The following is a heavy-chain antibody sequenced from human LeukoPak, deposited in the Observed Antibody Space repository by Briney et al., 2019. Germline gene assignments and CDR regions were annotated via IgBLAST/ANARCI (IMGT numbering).Heavy chain of an antibody. Sequence: GGCLRLSCAASGFTFRDHEMNWVRQAPGKGLEWLSYIDSSGNIIYDADSAKGRFTISRDNAKNSLYLQLSSLRVEDTAFYYCARGWFDAWGRGTLVTVSS. J-gene: IGHJ5*02. CDR3: ARGWFDA. CDR2: IDSSGNII. CDR1: GFTFRDHE. V-gene: IGHV3-48*03.